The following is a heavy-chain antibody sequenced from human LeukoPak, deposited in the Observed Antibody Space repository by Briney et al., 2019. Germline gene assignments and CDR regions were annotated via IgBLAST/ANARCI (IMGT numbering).Heavy chain of an antibody. CDR1: GFTFSSYG. CDR3: ARVGPADFWSDHKTFNRYYFDY. CDR2: IWDDGSTK. D-gene: IGHD3-3*01. J-gene: IGHJ4*02. V-gene: IGHV3-33*01. Sequence: TGGSLRLSCAASGFTFSSYGMHWVRQAPGKGLEWAAVIWDDGSTKHYGDSVKGRFTISRDNSKNMLYLQMNSLRAEDTAVYYCARVGPADFWSDHKTFNRYYFDYWGQGTLVTVSS.